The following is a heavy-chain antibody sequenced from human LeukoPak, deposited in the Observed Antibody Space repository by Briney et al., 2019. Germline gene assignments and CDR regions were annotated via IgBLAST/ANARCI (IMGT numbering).Heavy chain of an antibody. CDR3: ARDIGYHTFDY. CDR2: IKEDGSDE. CDR1: GFTFSNFW. V-gene: IGHV3-7*05. Sequence: GGSLRLSCAASGFTFSNFWMAWVRQAPGKGLEWVAHIKEDGSDEKYVDSVMGRFTISRDNPKNSLYLQMNSLRAEDTAVYYCARDIGYHTFDYWGQGGLVTVPS. D-gene: IGHD5-12*01. J-gene: IGHJ4*02.